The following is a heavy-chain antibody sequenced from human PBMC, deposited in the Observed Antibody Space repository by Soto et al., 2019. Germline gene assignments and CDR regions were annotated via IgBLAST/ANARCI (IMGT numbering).Heavy chain of an antibody. D-gene: IGHD3-10*01. V-gene: IGHV3-23*01. CDR1: GFTFSSYA. J-gene: IGHJ4*02. CDR3: AKGRSYYGSGSYVLDY. CDR2: ISGSGGST. Sequence: GGSLRLSCAASGFTFSSYAMSWVRQAPGKGLEWVSAISGSGGSTYYADSVKGRFTISRDNSKNTLYLQMNSLRAEDTAVYYCAKGRSYYGSGSYVLDYWGQGTLVTVSS.